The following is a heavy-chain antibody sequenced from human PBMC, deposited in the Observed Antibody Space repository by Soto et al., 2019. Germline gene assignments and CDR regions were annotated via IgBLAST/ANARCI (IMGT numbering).Heavy chain of an antibody. CDR3: ARGSCSGGSCYSGSNWFDP. CDR2: IYPSGSI. D-gene: IGHD2-15*01. J-gene: IGHJ5*02. V-gene: IGHV4-4*02. CDR1: SGSISTANW. Sequence: QVQLQESGPGLVKPSGTLSLTCAVSSGSISTANWWRWVRQPPGKGLEWIGEIYPSGSINYNPSLTSRVTISIDKSKSQFSLKLSSVTAADTGVYYCARGSCSGGSCYSGSNWFDPWGQGTLVNVSS.